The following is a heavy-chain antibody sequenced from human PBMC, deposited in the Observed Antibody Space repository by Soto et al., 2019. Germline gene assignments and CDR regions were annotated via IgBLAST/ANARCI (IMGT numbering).Heavy chain of an antibody. CDR3: ARDPMKQLGYYYYYGMDV. CDR1: GFTFSSYS. Sequence: GESLKISCAASGFTFSSYSMNWVRQAPGKGLEWVSSISSSSSYIYYEDSVKGGFTISRDNAKNSLYLQMNSLRAEDTAVYYCARDPMKQLGYYYYYGMDVWGQGTTVTVSS. CDR2: ISSSSSYI. J-gene: IGHJ6*02. D-gene: IGHD6-6*01. V-gene: IGHV3-21*01.